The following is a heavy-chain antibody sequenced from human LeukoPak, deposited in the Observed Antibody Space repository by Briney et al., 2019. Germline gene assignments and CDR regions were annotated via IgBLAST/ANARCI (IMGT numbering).Heavy chain of an antibody. V-gene: IGHV1-69*13. CDR2: IIPIFGTA. CDR3: ARVGREGSSSWFDY. CDR1: GGTLSSYA. Sequence: GASVKVSCKASGGTLSSYAISWVRQAPGQGLEWMGGIIPIFGTANYAQKFQGGVTITADESTSTAYMELSSLRSEDTAVYYCARVGREGSSSWFDYWGQGTLVTVSS. D-gene: IGHD6-13*01. J-gene: IGHJ4*02.